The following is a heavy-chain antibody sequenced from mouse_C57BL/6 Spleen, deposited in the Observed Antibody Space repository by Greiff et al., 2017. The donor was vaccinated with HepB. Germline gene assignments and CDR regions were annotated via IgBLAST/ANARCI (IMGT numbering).Heavy chain of an antibody. CDR2: ISSGGSYT. CDR3: ARLTWTEDLDY. V-gene: IGHV5-6*01. D-gene: IGHD4-1*01. Sequence: DVHLVESGGDLVKPGGSLKLSCAASGFTFSSYGMSWVRQTPDKRLEWVATISSGGSYTYYPDSVKGRFTISRDNAKNPLYLQMSSLKSEDTAMYYCARLTWTEDLDYWGQGTTLTVSS. J-gene: IGHJ2*01. CDR1: GFTFSSYG.